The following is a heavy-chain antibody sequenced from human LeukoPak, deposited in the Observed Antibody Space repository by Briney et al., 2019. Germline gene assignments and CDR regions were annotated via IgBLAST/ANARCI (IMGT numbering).Heavy chain of an antibody. J-gene: IGHJ4*02. V-gene: IGHV4-39*01. CDR1: GGSISSSSYY. CDR2: IYYSGST. D-gene: IGHD6-13*01. CDR3: ASMRLIAAAGYYFDY. Sequence: SETLSLTCTVSGGSISSSSYYWGCIRQPPGKGLEWIGSIYYSGSTYYNPSLKSRVTISVDTSKNQFSLKLSSVTAADTAVYYCASMRLIAAAGYYFDYWGQGTLVTVSS.